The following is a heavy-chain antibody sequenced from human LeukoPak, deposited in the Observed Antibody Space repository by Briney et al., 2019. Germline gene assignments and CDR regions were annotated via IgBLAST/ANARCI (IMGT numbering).Heavy chain of an antibody. CDR1: GFTFSSYW. D-gene: IGHD2/OR15-2a*01. CDR2: ISSSGSTI. Sequence: PGGSLRLSCAASGFTFSSYWMSWVRQAPGKGLEWVSYISSSGSTIYYADSVKGRFTISRDNAKNSLSLQMNSLRAEDTAMYYCARDLYGDYYFDYWGQGTLVTVSS. V-gene: IGHV3-48*01. J-gene: IGHJ4*02. CDR3: ARDLYGDYYFDY.